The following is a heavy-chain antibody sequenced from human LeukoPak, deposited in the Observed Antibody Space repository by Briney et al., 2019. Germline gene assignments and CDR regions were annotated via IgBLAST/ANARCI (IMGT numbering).Heavy chain of an antibody. J-gene: IGHJ4*02. CDR1: GFTFNSYA. D-gene: IGHD1-26*01. CDR3: AQDRGIVGATKRVDY. Sequence: AGGSLRLSCAASGFTFNSYAMYWVRQAPGKGLEWVSGIFGSGGSAHYADSVKGRFTISRDNSKNTLYLQMTSLRAEDTAVYYCAQDRGIVGATKRVDYWGQGALVTVSS. V-gene: IGHV3-23*01. CDR2: IFGSGGSA.